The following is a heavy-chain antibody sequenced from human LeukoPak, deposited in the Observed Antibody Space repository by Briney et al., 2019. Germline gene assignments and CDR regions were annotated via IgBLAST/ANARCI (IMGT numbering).Heavy chain of an antibody. D-gene: IGHD3-10*01. J-gene: IGHJ4*02. Sequence: PWASVKVSCTASGYTFTDYYMHWVRQAPGQGLEWIGWINPNSGGTNYAQKFQGRVTMTRDTSISTAYMELSRLRPDDTAVYYCARDPASMVRGVIINYWGQGTLVTVSS. CDR1: GYTFTDYY. CDR3: ARDPASMVRGVIINY. CDR2: INPNSGGT. V-gene: IGHV1-2*02.